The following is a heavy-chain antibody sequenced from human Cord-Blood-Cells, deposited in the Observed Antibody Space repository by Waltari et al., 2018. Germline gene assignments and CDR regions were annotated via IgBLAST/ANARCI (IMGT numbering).Heavy chain of an antibody. CDR1: GYTFTSYD. CDR3: ARVSGDRTGLDAFDI. V-gene: IGHV1-8*03. D-gene: IGHD1-1*01. Sequence: QVQLVQSGAEVKKPGASVKVSCKASGYTFTSYDINWVRQATGQGLEGEGWSNPNSGKTGYAQKFQGRVTITRNTSRSTAYRELSRLGSEDTAVYYCARVSGDRTGLDAFDIWGQGTMVTVSS. CDR2: SNPNSGKT. J-gene: IGHJ3*02.